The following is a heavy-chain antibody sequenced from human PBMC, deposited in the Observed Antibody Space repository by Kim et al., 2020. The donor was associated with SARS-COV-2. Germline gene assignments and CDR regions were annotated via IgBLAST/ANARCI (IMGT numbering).Heavy chain of an antibody. CDR1: GFTFSSYA. J-gene: IGHJ6*02. CDR2: ISGSGGST. D-gene: IGHD2-2*01. Sequence: GGSLRLSCAASGFTFSSYAMSWVRQAPGKGLEWVSAISGSGGSTYYADSVKGRFTISRDNSKNTLYLQMNSLRAEDTAVYYCAKEGCSSTSCYGNYYYGMDVWGQGTTVTVSS. CDR3: AKEGCSSTSCYGNYYYGMDV. V-gene: IGHV3-23*01.